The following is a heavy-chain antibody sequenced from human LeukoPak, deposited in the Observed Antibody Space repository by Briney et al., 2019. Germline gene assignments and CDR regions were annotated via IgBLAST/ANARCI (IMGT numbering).Heavy chain of an antibody. CDR1: GFTFSSYS. CDR3: AKKSGIAVDGRNYFDY. J-gene: IGHJ4*02. CDR2: ISGSGGST. D-gene: IGHD6-19*01. Sequence: GGSLRLSCAASGFTFSSYSMNWVRQAPGKGLEWVSAISGSGGSTYYADSVKGRFTISRDNSKNTLYLQMNSLRAEDTAVYYCAKKSGIAVDGRNYFDYWGQGTLVTVSS. V-gene: IGHV3-23*01.